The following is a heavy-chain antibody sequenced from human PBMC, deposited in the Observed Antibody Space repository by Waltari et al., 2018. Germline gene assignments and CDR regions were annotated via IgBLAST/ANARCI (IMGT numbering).Heavy chain of an antibody. CDR2: IYYSGST. CDR3: ARGPELAYYYYYGMDV. CDR1: GGSISSHY. D-gene: IGHD1-26*01. V-gene: IGHV4-59*11. Sequence: QVQLQESGPGLVKPSETLSLTCTVSGGSISSHYWSWIRQPPGKGLEWIGYIYYSGSTNYNPSLKSRVTISVDTSKNQFSLKLSSVTAADTAVYYCARGPELAYYYYYGMDVWGQGTTVTVSS. J-gene: IGHJ6*02.